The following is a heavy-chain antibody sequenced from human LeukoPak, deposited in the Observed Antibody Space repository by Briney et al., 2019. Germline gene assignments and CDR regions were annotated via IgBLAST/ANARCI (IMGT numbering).Heavy chain of an antibody. CDR2: INHSGST. CDR1: GASFSSNTYY. D-gene: IGHD6-13*01. Sequence: SETLSLTCTVSGASFSSNTYYWSWIRQPPGKGLEWIGEINHSGSTNYNPSLKSRVTISVDTSKNQFSLKLSSVTAADTAVYYCARGPWVAAAGPGVVDVWGKGTTVTVSS. J-gene: IGHJ6*04. CDR3: ARGPWVAAAGPGVVDV. V-gene: IGHV4-34*01.